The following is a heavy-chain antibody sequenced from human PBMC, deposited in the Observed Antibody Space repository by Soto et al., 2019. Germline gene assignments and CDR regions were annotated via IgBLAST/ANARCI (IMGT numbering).Heavy chain of an antibody. Sequence: PWETLSLTGPVSGGSIDAGGYYWSWIRQHPGKGLEWIGYIYYGGSTYYNPSLKSRVTISVDTSKNQFSLKLSSVTAADTAVYYCARDSYSAFDPSGQATRVTVSS. J-gene: IGHJ5*02. CDR3: ARDSYSAFDP. CDR2: IYYGGST. CDR1: GGSIDAGGYY. V-gene: IGHV4-31*03. D-gene: IGHD4-4*01.